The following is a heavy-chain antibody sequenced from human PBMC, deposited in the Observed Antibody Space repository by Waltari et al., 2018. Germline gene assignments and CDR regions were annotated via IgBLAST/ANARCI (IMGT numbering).Heavy chain of an antibody. CDR1: GGSISSSSYY. Sequence: QLQLQESGPGLVKPSETLSLTCTVSGGSISSSSYYWGWIRQPPGKGLEWIGGIYYRGSTYYNPSLKSRVTISVDTSKNQFSLKLSSVTAADTAVYYCARQGLYYYDSSGPTFDYWGQGTLVTVSS. CDR3: ARQGLYYYDSSGPTFDY. V-gene: IGHV4-39*01. J-gene: IGHJ4*02. CDR2: IYYRGST. D-gene: IGHD3-22*01.